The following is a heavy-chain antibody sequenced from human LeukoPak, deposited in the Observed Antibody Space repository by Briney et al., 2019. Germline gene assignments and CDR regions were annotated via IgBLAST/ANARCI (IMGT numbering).Heavy chain of an antibody. Sequence: WASVKVSCKASGYTFTSYGISWVRQAPGRGLEWMGWISAYNGNTNYAQKLQGRVTMTTDTSTSTAYMELRSLRSDDTAVYYCARSPTVATSPPSDWGQGTLVTVSS. J-gene: IGHJ4*02. CDR3: ARSPTVATSPPSD. V-gene: IGHV1-18*01. CDR1: GYTFTSYG. D-gene: IGHD4-17*01. CDR2: ISAYNGNT.